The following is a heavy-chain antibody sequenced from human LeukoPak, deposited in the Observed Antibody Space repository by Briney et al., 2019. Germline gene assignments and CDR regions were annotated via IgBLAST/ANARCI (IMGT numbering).Heavy chain of an antibody. V-gene: IGHV3-21*01. CDR2: ISSSSYI. J-gene: IGHJ4*02. CDR1: GFTFSSYS. CDR3: ASRRKIAVAGMSYFDY. Sequence: GRSLRLSCAASGFTFSSYSMNWVRQAPVKVLEWVSSISSSSYIYYADSVKGRFTISRDNAKNSLYLQMNSLRAEDTAVYYCASRRKIAVAGMSYFDYWGQGTLVTVSS. D-gene: IGHD6-13*01.